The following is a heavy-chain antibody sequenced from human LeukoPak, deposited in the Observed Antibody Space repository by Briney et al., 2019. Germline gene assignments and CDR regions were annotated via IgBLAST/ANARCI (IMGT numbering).Heavy chain of an antibody. CDR2: IYPSGTT. D-gene: IGHD5-12*01. J-gene: IGHJ4*02. Sequence: KTSQTLSLTCTVSGGSISSGSYYWSWIRQPAGKGLEWIGRIYPSGTTNYNPSFKSRVTISVDTSKNQFSLKLRSVTAADTAVYYCARGQEVVAENYFDYWGQGTLVTVSS. CDR1: GGSISSGSYY. V-gene: IGHV4-61*02. CDR3: ARGQEVVAENYFDY.